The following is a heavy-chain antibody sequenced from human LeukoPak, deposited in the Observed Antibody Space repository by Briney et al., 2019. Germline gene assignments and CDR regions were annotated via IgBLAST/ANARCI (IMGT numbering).Heavy chain of an antibody. CDR3: ATRKYYYDSSGYSGYY. CDR1: GGTFSGYA. CDR2: IIPIFGTA. J-gene: IGHJ4*02. V-gene: IGHV1-69*01. Sequence: SVKVSCKASGGTFSGYAISWVRQAPGQGLEWMGGIIPIFGTANYAQKFQGRVTITADESTSTAYMELSSLRSEDTAVYYCATRKYYYDSSGYSGYYWGQGTLVTVSS. D-gene: IGHD3-22*01.